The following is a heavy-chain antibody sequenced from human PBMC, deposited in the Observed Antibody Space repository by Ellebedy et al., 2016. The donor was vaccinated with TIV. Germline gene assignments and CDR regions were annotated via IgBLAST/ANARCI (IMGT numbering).Heavy chain of an antibody. CDR3: ATDEGGSYDS. Sequence: GESLKISCATSGFTFTYTWMHWIRQDPGKGLEWVSRISRDGDIRGYAEFAKGRFTVSRDNTKNTLYLQMSGLRADDSAVYYCATDEGGSYDSWGQGTRASVSS. J-gene: IGHJ4*02. CDR2: ISRDGDIR. CDR1: GFTFTYTW. V-gene: IGHV3-74*01. D-gene: IGHD1-26*01.